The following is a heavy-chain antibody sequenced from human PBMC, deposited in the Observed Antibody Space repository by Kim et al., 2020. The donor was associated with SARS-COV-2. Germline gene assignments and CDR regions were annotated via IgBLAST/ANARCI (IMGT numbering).Heavy chain of an antibody. V-gene: IGHV3-33*01. J-gene: IGHJ6*02. CDR3: ARVLSYYYGMVV. CDR1: GFTFSSYG. CDR2: IWYDGSNT. Sequence: GGSLRLSCAASGFTFSSYGMHWVRQAPGKGLEWVAAIWYDGSNTYYADSVKGRFTISRDNSKNTLYLQMNSLRAEDTSVYYCARVLSYYYGMVVWGGGTT. D-gene: IGHD3-3*01.